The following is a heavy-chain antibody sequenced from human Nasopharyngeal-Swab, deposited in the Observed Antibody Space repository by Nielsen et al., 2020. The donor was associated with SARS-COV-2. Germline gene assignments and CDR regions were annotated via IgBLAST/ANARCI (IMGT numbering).Heavy chain of an antibody. D-gene: IGHD1-14*01. CDR3: ARDGEPELYYFDY. V-gene: IGHV3-21*01. Sequence: VRQAPGKGLEWVSSISSSSSYIYYADSVKGRFTISRDNAKNSLYLQMNSLRAVDTAVYYCARDGEPELYYFDYWGQGTPVTVSS. J-gene: IGHJ4*02. CDR2: ISSSSSYI.